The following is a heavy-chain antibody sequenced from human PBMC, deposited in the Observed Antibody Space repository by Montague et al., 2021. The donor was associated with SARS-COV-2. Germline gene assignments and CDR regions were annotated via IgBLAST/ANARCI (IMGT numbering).Heavy chain of an antibody. CDR2: MHNCEST. Sequence: SETLSLTCTVHGGSFSNDSCNCIRNRPDKGLEWIWEMHNCESTNYNPSLKSRVTISADTSKNKFSLTLTSVAAADTAVYYCARLGDGVVPSPILGVGPYYSYYYTDVWGKGTTVTVSS. J-gene: IGHJ6*03. CDR1: GGSFSNDS. CDR3: ARLGDGVVPSPILGVGPYYSYYYTDV. V-gene: IGHV4-34*01. D-gene: IGHD3-10*01.